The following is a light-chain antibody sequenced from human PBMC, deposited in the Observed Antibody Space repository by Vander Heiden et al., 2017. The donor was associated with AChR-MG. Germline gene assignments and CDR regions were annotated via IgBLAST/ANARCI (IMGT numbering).Light chain of an antibody. CDR1: QSVSSY. V-gene: IGKV3-11*01. CDR2: DVS. Sequence: EIVLTQSPATLSLSPGERATLSCRASQSVSSYLAWYQQKPGQAPRLLIYDVSKRATGIPARFSGSGSGTDFTLTISSLESEDFAVYYCQQRSKWPLTFGGGTKVDIK. J-gene: IGKJ4*01. CDR3: QQRSKWPLT.